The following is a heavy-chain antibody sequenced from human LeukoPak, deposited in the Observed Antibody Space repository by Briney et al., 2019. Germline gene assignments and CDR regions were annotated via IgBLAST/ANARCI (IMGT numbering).Heavy chain of an antibody. CDR3: ARGPVAAPFDY. Sequence: SETLSLTCTVSGGSISSYYWSWIRQPPGKGLEWIGYIYYSGSTNYNPSLKSRVTISVDTSKNQFSLKLSSVTAADTAVYHCARGPVAAPFDYWGQGTLVTVSS. J-gene: IGHJ4*02. CDR2: IYYSGST. CDR1: GGSISSYY. V-gene: IGHV4-59*01. D-gene: IGHD2-15*01.